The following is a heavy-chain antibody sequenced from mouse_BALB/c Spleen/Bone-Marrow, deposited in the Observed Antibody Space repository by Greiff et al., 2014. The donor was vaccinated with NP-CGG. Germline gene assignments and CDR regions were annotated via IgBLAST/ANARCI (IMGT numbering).Heavy chain of an antibody. CDR2: INPYNGGT. CDR3: TRGLEYVVDY. J-gene: IGHJ4*01. Sequence: VHVKQSGPELVKPGASMKMSCKASGYSFTGYTMNWVKQSHGKNLEWIGLINPYNGGTSYNQKFKDKATLTVDKSSSTAYMELLSLTSEDSAVYYCTRGLEYVVDYWGQGTSVTVPS. V-gene: IGHV1-18*01. CDR1: GYSFTGYT. D-gene: IGHD2-13*01.